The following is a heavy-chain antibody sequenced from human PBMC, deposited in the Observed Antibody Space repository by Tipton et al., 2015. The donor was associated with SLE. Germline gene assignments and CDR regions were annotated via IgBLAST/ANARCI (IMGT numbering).Heavy chain of an antibody. V-gene: IGHV3-11*06. D-gene: IGHD2-15*01. CDR1: GFTFTDYY. CDR2: IDTSGRDT. J-gene: IGHJ6*02. CDR3: ARVLGRAYGMDV. Sequence: SLRLSCAASGFTFTDYYMSWIRQAPGKGLEWISYIDTSGRDTSYADSVKGRFIISRDNSKNSVYLQLNSLRAEDTAVYYCARVLGRAYGMDVWGQGTTVTLSS.